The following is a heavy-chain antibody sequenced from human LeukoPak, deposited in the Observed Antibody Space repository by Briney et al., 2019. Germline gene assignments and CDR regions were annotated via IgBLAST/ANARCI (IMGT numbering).Heavy chain of an antibody. V-gene: IGHV3-13*01. D-gene: IGHD1-1*01. CDR2: IGTAGDT. CDR3: ARVAKERVGGVYYFDY. J-gene: IGHJ4*02. CDR1: GSTFSDYD. Sequence: GGSLRLSCAASGSTFSDYDMHWVRQATGKGLEWVSYIGTAGDTYYTGSVKGRFTISRENAKKSLYLQMNSLRAGDTAVYYCARVAKERVGGVYYFDYWGQGTLVTVSS.